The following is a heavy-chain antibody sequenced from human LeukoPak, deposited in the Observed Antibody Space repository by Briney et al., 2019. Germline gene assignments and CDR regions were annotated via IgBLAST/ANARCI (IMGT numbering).Heavy chain of an antibody. Sequence: ASVKASCKASGYTFTSYGISWVRQAPGQGLEWMGWISAYNGNTNYAQKLQGRVTMTTDTSTSTAYMELRSLRSDDTAVYYCARVRDSSGWYHFDYWGQGTLVTVSS. J-gene: IGHJ4*02. CDR3: ARVRDSSGWYHFDY. D-gene: IGHD6-19*01. V-gene: IGHV1-18*01. CDR2: ISAYNGNT. CDR1: GYTFTSYG.